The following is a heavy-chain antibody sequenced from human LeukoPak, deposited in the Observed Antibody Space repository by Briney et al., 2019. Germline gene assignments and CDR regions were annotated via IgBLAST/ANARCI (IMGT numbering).Heavy chain of an antibody. Sequence: GESLKISCKGSGYSFTTYWIGWVRQMPGKGLEWMGIIYPVDSDTRYSPSFQGQVTISADKSISTAYLQWSSLKASDTAMYYCARRSTETRYAFDPWGQGTLVTVSS. CDR3: ARRSTETRYAFDP. V-gene: IGHV5-51*01. D-gene: IGHD2-2*01. J-gene: IGHJ5*02. CDR1: GYSFTTYW. CDR2: IYPVDSDT.